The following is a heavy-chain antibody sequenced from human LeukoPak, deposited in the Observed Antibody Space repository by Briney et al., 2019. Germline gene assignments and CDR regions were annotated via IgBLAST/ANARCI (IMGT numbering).Heavy chain of an antibody. CDR3: AIMITFGGVINY. Sequence: ASVKVSCKASGYTFTGNYIHWLRQAPGQGLEWIGWMNPKNGGTNYAQKFQGRVTMTRDTSISTAYMELSRLRSDDTAVYYCAIMITFGGVINYWGQGTLVTVSS. J-gene: IGHJ4*02. D-gene: IGHD3-16*02. V-gene: IGHV1-2*02. CDR1: GYTFTGNY. CDR2: MNPKNGGT.